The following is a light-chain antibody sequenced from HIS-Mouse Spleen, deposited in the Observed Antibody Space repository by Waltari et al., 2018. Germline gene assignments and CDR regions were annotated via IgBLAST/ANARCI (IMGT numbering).Light chain of an antibody. Sequence: QSVLTQPPSASGTPGQRVTISCSGRSSNTGTTYVYRYQQHPAPAPKRLSYRNNQRPSGVPDRFSGSKSGTSASLAISGLRSEDEADYYCAAWDDSLSGHVVFGGGTKLTVL. CDR2: RNN. J-gene: IGLJ2*01. CDR3: AAWDDSLSGHVV. V-gene: IGLV1-47*01. CDR1: SSNTGTTY.